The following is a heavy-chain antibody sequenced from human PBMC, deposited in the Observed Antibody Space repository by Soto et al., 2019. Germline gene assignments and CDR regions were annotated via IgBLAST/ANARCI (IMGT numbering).Heavy chain of an antibody. CDR2: ISYDGSNK. CDR3: ARERVAAATINWFDP. D-gene: IGHD6-13*01. Sequence: PGGSLRLSCAASGFTFSSYAMHWVRQAPGKGLEWVAVISYDGSNKYYADSVKGRFTISRDNSKNTLYLQMNSLRAEDTAVYYCARERVAAATINWFDPWGQGTLVTVSS. J-gene: IGHJ5*02. CDR1: GFTFSSYA. V-gene: IGHV3-30-3*01.